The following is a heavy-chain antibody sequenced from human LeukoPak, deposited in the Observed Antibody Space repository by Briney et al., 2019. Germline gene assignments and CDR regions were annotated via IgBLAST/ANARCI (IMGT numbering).Heavy chain of an antibody. CDR2: INPNSGGT. J-gene: IGHJ4*02. CDR1: GYTFTSYY. CDR3: ARMEMATAIFDY. V-gene: IGHV1-2*02. D-gene: IGHD5-24*01. Sequence: ASVKVSCKASGYTFTSYYMHWVRQAPGQGLEWMGWINPNSGGTNYAQNLQGRVTMTTDTSTSTAYMELRSLRSDDTAMYYCARMEMATAIFDYWGQGTLVTVSS.